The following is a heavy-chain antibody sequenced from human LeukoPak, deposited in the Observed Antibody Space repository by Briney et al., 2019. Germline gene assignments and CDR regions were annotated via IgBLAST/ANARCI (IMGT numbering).Heavy chain of an antibody. J-gene: IGHJ4*02. D-gene: IGHD2-15*01. Sequence: PGGSLRLSCAASGFTFSSYWMSWVRQAPGKGLEWVGRIKSKSDGGTIDYAAPVKGRFTISRDDSRNTLCLQMNSLKTEDTAVYYCTTRRQDGWWGQGTLVTVS. CDR3: TTRRQDGW. CDR1: GFTFSSYW. V-gene: IGHV3-15*01. CDR2: IKSKSDGGTI.